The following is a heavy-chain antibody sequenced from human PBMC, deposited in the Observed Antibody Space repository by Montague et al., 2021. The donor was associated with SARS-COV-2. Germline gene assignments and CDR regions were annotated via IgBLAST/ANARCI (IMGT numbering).Heavy chain of an antibody. D-gene: IGHD3-9*01. Sequence: SETLSLTCTVSGGSISSSSYYWGWIRQPPGKGLEWIGSIYYSGSTYYNPSLKSRVTISVDTSKNQFSLKLSSVTAADTVVYYCARTRILTGYYDRGGLVDYWGQGTLVTVSS. CDR1: GGSISSSSYY. CDR3: ARTRILTGYYDRGGLVDY. V-gene: IGHV4-39*01. CDR2: IYYSGST. J-gene: IGHJ4*02.